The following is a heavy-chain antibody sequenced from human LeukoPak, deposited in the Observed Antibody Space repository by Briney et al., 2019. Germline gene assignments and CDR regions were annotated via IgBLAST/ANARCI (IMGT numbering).Heavy chain of an antibody. CDR1: GFTFSSYG. J-gene: IGHJ6*02. CDR3: ARVMKELGIPYYYGMDV. D-gene: IGHD7-27*01. CDR2: IWYDGSNK. Sequence: GRSLRLSCAASGFTFSSYGMLWVRPAPGKGLEWVAVIWYDGSNKYYADSVKGRFTISRDNSKNTLYLQMNSLRAEDTAVYYCARVMKELGIPYYYGMDVWGQGTTVTVSS. V-gene: IGHV3-33*01.